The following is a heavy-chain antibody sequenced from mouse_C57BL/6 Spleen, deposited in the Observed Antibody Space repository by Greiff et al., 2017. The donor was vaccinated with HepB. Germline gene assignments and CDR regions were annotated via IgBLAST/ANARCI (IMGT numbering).Heavy chain of an antibody. CDR3: ASLNWD. J-gene: IGHJ2*01. Sequence: VQLQESGAELARPGASVKLSCKASGYTFTSYGISWVKQRTGQGLEWIGEIYPRSGNTYYNEKFKGKATLTADKSSSTAYMELRSLTSEDSAVYFCASLNWDWGQGTTLTVSS. CDR1: GYTFTSYG. CDR2: IYPRSGNT. V-gene: IGHV1-81*01. D-gene: IGHD4-1*01.